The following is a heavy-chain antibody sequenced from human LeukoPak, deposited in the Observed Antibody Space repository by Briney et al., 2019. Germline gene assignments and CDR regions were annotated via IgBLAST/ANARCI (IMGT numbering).Heavy chain of an antibody. Sequence: GGSLRLSCVASGFTFSSYWMHWVRQASGKGLVWVSRIHSDGSSTNYADSMKGRHTISRDNAKNTLFLQMNSLRAEDTAVYYCARGGSTYFQHWGQGNLVTVSS. D-gene: IGHD5/OR15-5a*01. CDR3: ARGGSTYFQH. V-gene: IGHV3-74*01. CDR1: GFTFSSYW. J-gene: IGHJ1*01. CDR2: IHSDGSST.